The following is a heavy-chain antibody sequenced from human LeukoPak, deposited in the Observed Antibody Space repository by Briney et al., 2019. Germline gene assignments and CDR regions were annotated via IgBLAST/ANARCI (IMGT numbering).Heavy chain of an antibody. CDR1: GFSISRGFY. D-gene: IGHD2-21*02. J-gene: IGHJ4*02. V-gene: IGHV4-38-2*02. Sequence: PSETLSLTCSVSGFSISRGFYWGWIRQPPGKGLEWIGNIHYSGETYFNPSLKSRLTMSVDTSKNQFSLNLSSVTAADTAMYYCASDAPGLLGYWGQGTLVTVPS. CDR3: ASDAPGLLGY. CDR2: IHYSGET.